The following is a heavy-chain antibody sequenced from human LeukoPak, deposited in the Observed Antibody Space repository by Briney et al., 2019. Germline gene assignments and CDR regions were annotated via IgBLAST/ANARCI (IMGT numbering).Heavy chain of an antibody. D-gene: IGHD1-1*01. V-gene: IGHV4-59*01. Sequence: SETLSLTCTVSGGSISSYYWSWIRQPPGKGLEWIGYIYSSGSTNYNSSLKSRVTISIDTSKNQFSLKLTSVTAADTAVYYCAAQLIDWGQGTLVTVSS. J-gene: IGHJ4*02. CDR2: IYSSGST. CDR1: GGSISSYY. CDR3: AAQLID.